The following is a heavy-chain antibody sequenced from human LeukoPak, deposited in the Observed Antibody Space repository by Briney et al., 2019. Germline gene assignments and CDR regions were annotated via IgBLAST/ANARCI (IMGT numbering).Heavy chain of an antibody. J-gene: IGHJ4*02. CDR1: GFTFSSYA. V-gene: IGHV3-7*03. CDR2: IRGDGSET. CDR3: AREEVKSFDN. Sequence: GGSLRLSCAASGFTFSSYAMSWVRQAPGKGLEWVANIRGDGSETSYVTSVRGRFTISRDNAKNSLYLQMNNLRVEDTAVYYCAREEVKSFDNWGQGTLVTVSS.